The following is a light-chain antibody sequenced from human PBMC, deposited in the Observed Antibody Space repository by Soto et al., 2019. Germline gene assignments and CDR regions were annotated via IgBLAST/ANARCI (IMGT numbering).Light chain of an antibody. V-gene: IGKV3D-15*01. J-gene: IGKJ2*01. Sequence: TQSPDRLSLPPCERPRPPYRSSQSISSYLAWYQQKPGQAPRLLIYGASTRATGIPARFSGSVSGTEITLTISIWGLGILAHYFCQQYNHGPRQTFGRGTKVDI. CDR3: QQYNHGPRQT. CDR2: GAS. CDR1: QSISSY.